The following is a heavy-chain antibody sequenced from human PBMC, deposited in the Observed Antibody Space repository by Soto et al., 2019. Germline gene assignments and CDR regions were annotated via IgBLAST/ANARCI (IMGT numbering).Heavy chain of an antibody. J-gene: IGHJ6*04. D-gene: IGHD3-16*01. CDR3: TRDVSAGGEDV. V-gene: IGHV3-9*01. Sequence: EMQLVESGGDLVQPGRSLRLSCAASGFSFNDHAMHWVRQTPGKGLEWVSGIYWNSGKTGYADSVKGRFTISRDYAMNSLYLQMSRLRTEDTASYYCTRDVSAGGEDVWGKGTTVIVSS. CDR2: IYWNSGKT. CDR1: GFSFNDHA.